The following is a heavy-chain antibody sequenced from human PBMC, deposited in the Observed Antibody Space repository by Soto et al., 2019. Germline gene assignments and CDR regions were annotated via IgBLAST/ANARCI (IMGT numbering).Heavy chain of an antibody. CDR3: ARGSKIGYCSSTSCYQRHYYYGMDV. D-gene: IGHD2-2*01. CDR2: INHSGST. Sequence: XGTLSLTCAVYGGSFSGYYWSWIRQPPGKGLEWIGEINHSGSTNYNPSLKSRVTISVDTSKNQFSLKLSSVTAADTAVYYCARGSKIGYCSSTSCYQRHYYYGMDVWGQGTTVTVSS. CDR1: GGSFSGYY. J-gene: IGHJ6*02. V-gene: IGHV4-34*01.